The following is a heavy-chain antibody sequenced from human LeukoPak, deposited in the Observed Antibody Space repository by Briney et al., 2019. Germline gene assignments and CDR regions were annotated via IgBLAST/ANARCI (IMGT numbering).Heavy chain of an antibody. V-gene: IGHV3-23*01. CDR2: ISGSGGST. J-gene: IGHJ4*02. D-gene: IGHD3-9*01. Sequence: GGSLRLSCAASGSTFSSYAMSWVRQAPGKGLEWVSAISGSGGSTYYADSVKGRFTISRDNSKNTLYLQMNSLRAEDTAVYYCAKLYYDILTGYYGKYYFDYWGQGTLVTVSS. CDR3: AKLYYDILTGYYGKYYFDY. CDR1: GSTFSSYA.